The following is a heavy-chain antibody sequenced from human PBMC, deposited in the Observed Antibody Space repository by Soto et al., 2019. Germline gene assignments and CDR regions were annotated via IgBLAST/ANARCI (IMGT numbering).Heavy chain of an antibody. CDR2: IYYSGST. D-gene: IGHD2-21*02. J-gene: IGHJ5*02. Sequence: QVQLQESGPGLVKPSETLSLTCTVSGGSVSSGSYYWSWIRQPPGKGLEWIGYIYYSGSTNYNPALKSRRTISVDTSKSQFSLKLRSVTAADTAVYYCAREGPRATASWGQGTLVTVSS. CDR1: GGSVSSGSYY. V-gene: IGHV4-61*01. CDR3: AREGPRATAS.